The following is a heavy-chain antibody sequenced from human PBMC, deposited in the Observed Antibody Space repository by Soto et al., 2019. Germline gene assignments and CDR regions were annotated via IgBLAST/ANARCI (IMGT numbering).Heavy chain of an antibody. V-gene: IGHV3-33*01. D-gene: IGHD6-13*01. Sequence: GGSLRLSCATSGFTFSSYAMHWVRQAPGKGLEWVSLIWNDGIGKYYADSVKDRFTISRDTSKSTLYLEMNSLRVDDTAVYYCVRDNVAAADLFDSWGQGTLVTVSS. CDR1: GFTFSSYA. CDR3: VRDNVAAADLFDS. J-gene: IGHJ4*02. CDR2: IWNDGIGK.